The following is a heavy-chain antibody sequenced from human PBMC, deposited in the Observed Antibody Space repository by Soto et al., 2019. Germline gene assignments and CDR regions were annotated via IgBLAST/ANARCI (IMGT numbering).Heavy chain of an antibody. Sequence: QVQLVESGGGVVQPGRSLRLSCAASGFTFSSYGMHWVRQAPGKGLEWVAVIWYDGSNKYYADSVKGRFTISRDNSKNTLYLQMNSLRAEDTAVYCCARGRVHDYGMDVWGQGTTVTVSS. J-gene: IGHJ6*02. CDR3: ARGRVHDYGMDV. V-gene: IGHV3-33*01. D-gene: IGHD1-1*01. CDR2: IWYDGSNK. CDR1: GFTFSSYG.